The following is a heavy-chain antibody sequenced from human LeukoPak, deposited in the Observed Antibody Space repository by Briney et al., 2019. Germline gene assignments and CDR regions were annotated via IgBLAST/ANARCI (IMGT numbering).Heavy chain of an antibody. D-gene: IGHD6-6*01. J-gene: IGHJ5*02. CDR3: ARGKGPFTYSSSPNWFDP. CDR1: GFTFATYA. V-gene: IGHV3-23*01. CDR2: VSDRDDST. Sequence: GGSLRLSCAASGFTFATYAMTWVRQAPGKGLEWVSTVSDRDDSTYYADSVKGRFTISRDNAQNSLYLQMNSLRDEDTAVYYCARGKGPFTYSSSPNWFDPWGQGTLVTVSS.